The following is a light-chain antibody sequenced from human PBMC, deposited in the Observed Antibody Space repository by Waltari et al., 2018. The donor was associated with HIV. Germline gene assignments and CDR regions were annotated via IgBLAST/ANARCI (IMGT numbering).Light chain of an antibody. CDR3: QQYDDVSVT. V-gene: IGKV1-33*01. J-gene: IGKJ3*01. Sequence: DIQMTQSPSSLSASVGDRVTITCQASQDISIYLNWYQQKPGKAPKLLIYGASDLETGVPSRFSASGSGTDFTFTISSLQPADIATYYCQQYDDVSVTFGPGTKVEIK. CDR1: QDISIY. CDR2: GAS.